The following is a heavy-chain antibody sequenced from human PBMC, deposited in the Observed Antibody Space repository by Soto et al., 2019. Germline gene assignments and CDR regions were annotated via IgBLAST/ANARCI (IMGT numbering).Heavy chain of an antibody. Sequence: EVQLVESGGGLVQPGGSLRLSCAASGFTFRNHGMKWVRQAPGKGLEWVSYISSGGSITYYADSVKGRFTISRDNAKNSLYLQMDSLRAEDTAVYYCARGGTSWSLDYWGQGILVTVSS. CDR3: ARGGTSWSLDY. CDR1: GFTFRNHG. V-gene: IGHV3-48*01. J-gene: IGHJ4*02. D-gene: IGHD6-13*01. CDR2: ISSGGSIT.